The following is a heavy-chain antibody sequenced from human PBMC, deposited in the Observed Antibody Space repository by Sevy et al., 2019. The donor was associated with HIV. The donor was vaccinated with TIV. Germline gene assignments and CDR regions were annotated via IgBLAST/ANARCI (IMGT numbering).Heavy chain of an antibody. J-gene: IGHJ4*02. V-gene: IGHV3-11*06. CDR2: INNSSRFI. CDR1: GFTFSDFY. Sequence: GGSLRLSCAASGFTFSDFYMSWIRQAPGKGPEWVSYINNSSRFINYVDSVKGRFTISRDNAKNSLYLQMNSLRAGDTAVYYCARGKVLFDYWGQGTLVTVSS. CDR3: ARGKVLFDY.